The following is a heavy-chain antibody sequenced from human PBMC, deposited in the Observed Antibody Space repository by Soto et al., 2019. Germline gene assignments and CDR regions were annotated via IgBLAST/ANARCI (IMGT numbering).Heavy chain of an antibody. J-gene: IGHJ4*02. CDR3: VRWPAAGTPLGC. D-gene: IGHD6-13*01. Sequence: EVQLVESGGGLVKPGGSLRLSCAASGFTFNTYSMNWVRQAPGKGLEWVSSISSTGNYIYYAASVKGRVTISRDNAKNSLYLQMNSLRAEDTAVYYCVRWPAAGTPLGCWGQGTLVTVSS. CDR2: ISSTGNYI. CDR1: GFTFNTYS. V-gene: IGHV3-21*06.